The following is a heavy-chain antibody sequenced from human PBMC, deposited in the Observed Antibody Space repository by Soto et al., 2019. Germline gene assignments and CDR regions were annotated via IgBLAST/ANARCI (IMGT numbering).Heavy chain of an antibody. D-gene: IGHD2-2*01. CDR1: GGSISSSNW. V-gene: IGHV4-4*02. CDR3: ASQVVGCSSTSCYDY. Sequence: PSETLSLTCAVSGGSISSSNWWSWARQPPGKGLEWIGEIYHSGSTNYNPSLKSRVTISVDKSKNQFSLKLSSVTAADTAVYYCASQVVGCSSTSCYDYWGQGTLVTVSS. CDR2: IYHSGST. J-gene: IGHJ4*02.